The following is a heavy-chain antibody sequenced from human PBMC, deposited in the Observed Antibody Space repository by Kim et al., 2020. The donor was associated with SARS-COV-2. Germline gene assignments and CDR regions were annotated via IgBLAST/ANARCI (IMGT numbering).Heavy chain of an antibody. V-gene: IGHV1-24*01. D-gene: IGHD6-19*01. CDR3: ATGVAVAGRSSDYYYYYGMDV. CDR2: FDPEDGET. Sequence: ASVKVSCKVSGYTLTELSMHWVRHAPGKGLEWMGGFDPEDGETIYAQKFQGRVTMTEDTSTDTAYMELSSLRSEDTAVYYCATGVAVAGRSSDYYYYYGMDVWGQGTTVTVSS. CDR1: GYTLTELS. J-gene: IGHJ6*02.